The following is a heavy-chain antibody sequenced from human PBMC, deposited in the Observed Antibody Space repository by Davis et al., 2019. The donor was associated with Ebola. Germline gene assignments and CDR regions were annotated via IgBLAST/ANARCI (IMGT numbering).Heavy chain of an antibody. D-gene: IGHD5-18*01. Sequence: SETLSLTCAVYGGSFSGYYWSWIRQPPGKGLEWIGEINHSGSTNYNPSLKSRVTISVDTSKNQFSLKLSSVTAADTAVYYCARGRRYSYGPVDYWGQGTLVTVSS. CDR2: INHSGST. J-gene: IGHJ4*02. V-gene: IGHV4-34*01. CDR3: ARGRRYSYGPVDY. CDR1: GGSFSGYY.